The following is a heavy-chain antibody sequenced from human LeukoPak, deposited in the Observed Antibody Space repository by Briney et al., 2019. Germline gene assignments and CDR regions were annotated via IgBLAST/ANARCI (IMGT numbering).Heavy chain of an antibody. CDR2: INPNSGGT. Sequence: ASVKVSCKASGYTXTGYYMHWVRQAPGQGLEWMGGINPNSGGTNYPQEFQGRVTMTRDTSISTAYMELSRLRSDDTAVYYCARAIDYGSGSYLLDYWGQGTLVTVSS. CDR3: ARAIDYGSGSYLLDY. D-gene: IGHD3-10*01. V-gene: IGHV1-2*02. J-gene: IGHJ4*02. CDR1: GYTXTGYY.